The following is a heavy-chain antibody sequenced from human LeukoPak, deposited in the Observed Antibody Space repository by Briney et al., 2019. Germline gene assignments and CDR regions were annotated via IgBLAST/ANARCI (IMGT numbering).Heavy chain of an antibody. CDR3: ARGATMVRLFDY. J-gene: IGHJ4*02. CDR2: FNPSGGST. D-gene: IGHD3-10*01. Sequence: ASVKVSCKASGYTFTTYYMHWVRQAPGQGLEWMGIFNPSGGSTTYAQKFQGRVTMTRDMSTSTVYMELSSLRSEDTAVYYCARGATMVRLFDYWGQGTLVTVSS. V-gene: IGHV1-46*01. CDR1: GYTFTTYY.